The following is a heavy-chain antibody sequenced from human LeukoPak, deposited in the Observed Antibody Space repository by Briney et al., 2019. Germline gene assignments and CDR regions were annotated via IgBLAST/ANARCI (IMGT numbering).Heavy chain of an antibody. D-gene: IGHD1-26*01. J-gene: IGHJ4*02. CDR1: GYSISSGYY. Sequence: PSETLSLTCTVSGYSISSGYYWGWIRQPPGKGLEWIGSIYHSGSTYYNPSLKSRVTISVDTSKNQFSLKLSSVTAADTAVYYCARVPPPIGERYYFDYWGQGTLVTVSS. CDR3: ARVPPPIGERYYFDY. CDR2: IYHSGST. V-gene: IGHV4-38-2*02.